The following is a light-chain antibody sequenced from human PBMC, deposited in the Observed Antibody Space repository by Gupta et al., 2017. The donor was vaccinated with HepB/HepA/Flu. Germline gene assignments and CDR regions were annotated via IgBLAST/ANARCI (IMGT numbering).Light chain of an antibody. Sequence: DIQMTQSPSTLSASVGDRVTITCRASQRISTWLAWYQQKPGKAPKLLIYKASSLEGGVPSRFSGSGSGTEFTLTISSLQPDDLATYYCQQENTSSITFGQGTRLEIK. CDR2: KAS. V-gene: IGKV1-5*03. J-gene: IGKJ5*01. CDR1: QRISTW. CDR3: QQENTSSIT.